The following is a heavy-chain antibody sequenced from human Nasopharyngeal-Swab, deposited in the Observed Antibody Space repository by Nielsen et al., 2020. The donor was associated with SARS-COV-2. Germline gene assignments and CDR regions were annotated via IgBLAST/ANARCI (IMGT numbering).Heavy chain of an antibody. J-gene: IGHJ4*02. CDR1: GGTFSSYA. Sequence: SVKVSCKASGGTFSSYAISWVRQAPGQGLEWMGRINPILGIANYAQKFQGRVTITADKSTSTAYMELSSLRSEDTAVYYCAREWESGPDYWGQGTLVTVSS. CDR3: AREWESGPDY. CDR2: INPILGIA. V-gene: IGHV1-69*04. D-gene: IGHD1-26*01.